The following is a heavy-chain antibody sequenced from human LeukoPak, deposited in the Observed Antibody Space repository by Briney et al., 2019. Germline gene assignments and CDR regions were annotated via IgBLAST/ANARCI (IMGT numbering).Heavy chain of an antibody. V-gene: IGHV3-53*01. CDR3: ARNQGLMGAFDI. D-gene: IGHD2-8*01. J-gene: IGHJ3*02. Sequence: GGSLRLSCAASGFPFSNYWMTWVRQAPGKGLEWVSVIYSGDSTYYADSVKGRFTISRDNSKNTLYLQMNSLRAEDTAVYYCARNQGLMGAFDIWGQGTMVTVSS. CDR1: GFPFSNYW. CDR2: IYSGDST.